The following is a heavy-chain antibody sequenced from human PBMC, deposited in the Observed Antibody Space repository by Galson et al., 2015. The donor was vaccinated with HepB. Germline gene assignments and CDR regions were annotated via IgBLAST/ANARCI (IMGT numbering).Heavy chain of an antibody. Sequence: SLRLSCAASGFTFSSYAMHWVRQAPGKGLEWVAVISYDGSNKYYADSVKGRFTISRDNSKNTLYLQMNSLRAEDTAVYYCARVEMAPTMGVDAFDIWGQGTMVTVSS. CDR2: ISYDGSNK. CDR1: GFTFSSYA. V-gene: IGHV3-30*14. CDR3: ARVEMAPTMGVDAFDI. J-gene: IGHJ3*02. D-gene: IGHD5-24*01.